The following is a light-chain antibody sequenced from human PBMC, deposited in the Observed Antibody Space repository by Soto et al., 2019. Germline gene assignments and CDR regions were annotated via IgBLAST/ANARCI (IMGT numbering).Light chain of an antibody. CDR1: QGISSY. CDR3: QQYQSSWT. Sequence: DIQLTQSPSFLSASVGDRVTITCRASQGISSYLAWYQQKPGKVPNLLIYDASHLESGVPSRFSGSGSGTEFTLTISSLQPDDFATYYCQQYQSSWTFGQGTKVDI. V-gene: IGKV1-9*01. CDR2: DAS. J-gene: IGKJ1*01.